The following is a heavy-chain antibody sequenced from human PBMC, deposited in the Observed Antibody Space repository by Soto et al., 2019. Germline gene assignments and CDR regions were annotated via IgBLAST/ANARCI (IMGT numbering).Heavy chain of an antibody. CDR2: ISGSGGST. CDR1: GFTVSSKY. D-gene: IGHD3-3*01. CDR3: AKDLSFEPYYDFWSGYPPIDWFDP. V-gene: IGHV3-23*01. Sequence: AGGSLRLSCAASGFTVSSKYMSWVRQAPGKGLEWVSAISGSGGSTYYADSVKGRFTISRDNSKNTLYLQMISLRAEDTAVYYCAKDLSFEPYYDFWSGYPPIDWFDPWGQGTLVTVSS. J-gene: IGHJ5*02.